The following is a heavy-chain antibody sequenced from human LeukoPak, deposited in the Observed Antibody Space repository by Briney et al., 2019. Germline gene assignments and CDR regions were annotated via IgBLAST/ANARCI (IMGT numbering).Heavy chain of an antibody. V-gene: IGHV4-34*01. CDR1: GGSFSGYY. J-gene: IGHJ6*03. CDR3: AREDYCSSTSCYAQDFYYMDV. CDR2: INHSGST. D-gene: IGHD2-2*01. Sequence: TSETLSLTCAVYGGSFSGYYWSWIRQPPGKGLEWIGEINHSGSTNYNPSLKSRVTISVDTSKNQFSLKLSSVTAADTAVYYCAREDYCSSTSCYAQDFYYMDVWGKGTTVTVSS.